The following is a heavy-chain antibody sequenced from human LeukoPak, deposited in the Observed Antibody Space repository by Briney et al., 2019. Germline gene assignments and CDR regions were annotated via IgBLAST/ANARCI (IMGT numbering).Heavy chain of an antibody. CDR3: AKDKRAYSSGWLDY. CDR2: INEDGSEK. Sequence: GGSLRLSCVASGFIFSNYWMTWVRQAPGKGLEWVANINEDGSEKHYVDSLKGRFTISRDNAKNSLYLQMNSLRAEDMALYYCAKDKRAYSSGWLDYWGQGTLVTVSS. CDR1: GFIFSNYW. D-gene: IGHD6-19*01. V-gene: IGHV3-7*03. J-gene: IGHJ4*02.